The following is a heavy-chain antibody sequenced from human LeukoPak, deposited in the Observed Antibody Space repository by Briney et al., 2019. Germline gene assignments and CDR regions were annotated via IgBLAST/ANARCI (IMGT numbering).Heavy chain of an antibody. D-gene: IGHD2-2*01. J-gene: IGHJ4*02. Sequence: PGGSLRLSCAASGFTFSSNWMSWVRQAPGKGLEWVSAISGSGGSTYYADSVKGRFTISRDNSKNTLYLQTNSLRAEDTAVYYCARDLVPGRIPAADYWGQGTLVTVSS. V-gene: IGHV3-23*01. CDR2: ISGSGGST. CDR3: ARDLVPGRIPAADY. CDR1: GFTFSSNW.